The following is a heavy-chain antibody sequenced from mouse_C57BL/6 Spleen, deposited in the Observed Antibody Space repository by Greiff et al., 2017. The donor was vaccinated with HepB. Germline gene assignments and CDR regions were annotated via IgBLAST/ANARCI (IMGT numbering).Heavy chain of an antibody. CDR3: ARSPPITTVVAPFDY. V-gene: IGHV1-59*01. Sequence: QVQLKQSGAELVRPGTSVKLSCKASGYTFTSYWMHWVKQRPGQGLEWIGVIDPSDSYTNYNQKFKGKATLTVDTSSSTAYMQLSSLTSEDSAVYYCARSPPITTVVAPFDYWGQGTTLTVSS. D-gene: IGHD1-1*01. CDR1: GYTFTSYW. J-gene: IGHJ2*01. CDR2: IDPSDSYT.